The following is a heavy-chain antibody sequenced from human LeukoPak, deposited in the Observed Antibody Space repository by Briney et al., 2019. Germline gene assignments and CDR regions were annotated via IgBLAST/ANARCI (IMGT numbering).Heavy chain of an antibody. J-gene: IGHJ4*02. V-gene: IGHV3-73*01. CDR2: IRSKANSYAT. CDR3: TATRLTGSGPDY. Sequence: QTGGSLRLSCAASGFTFSGSAMHWVRQASGKGLEWVGRIRSKANSYATAYAASVKGRFTISRDDSKNTAYLQMNSLKTEDTAVYYCTATRLTGSGPDYWGQGTLVTVSS. CDR1: GFTFSGSA. D-gene: IGHD7-27*01.